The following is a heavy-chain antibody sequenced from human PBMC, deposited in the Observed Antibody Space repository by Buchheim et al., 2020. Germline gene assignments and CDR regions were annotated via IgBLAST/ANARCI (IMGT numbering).Heavy chain of an antibody. CDR2: IYPRDSDI. V-gene: IGHV5-51*01. D-gene: IGHD2-2*01. CDR3: VRGSGYCSSTRCYLFDY. J-gene: IGHJ4*02. Sequence: EVQLVQSGAEVKKPGESLKISCKGSGYSFTDYWIGWVRQMPGKGLDWMAWIYPRDSDIRYSPSFQGQVTISAAKSISSAYLQWSSLKASDTAMYYCVRGSGYCSSTRCYLFDYWGQGSL. CDR1: GYSFTDYW.